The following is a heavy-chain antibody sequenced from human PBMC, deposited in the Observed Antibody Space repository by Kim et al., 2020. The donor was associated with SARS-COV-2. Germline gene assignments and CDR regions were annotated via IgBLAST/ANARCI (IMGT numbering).Heavy chain of an antibody. D-gene: IGHD2-2*02. Sequence: SETLSLTCAVYGWSFSGYYWSWIRQPPGKGLEWIGEINHSGSTNYNPSLKSRVTISVDTSKNQFSLKLSSVIAADTAVYYCASVVVVPAAIRGYFDYWGQGTLVSVSS. CDR3: ASVVVVPAAIRGYFDY. CDR2: INHSGST. V-gene: IGHV4-34*01. J-gene: IGHJ4*02. CDR1: GWSFSGYY.